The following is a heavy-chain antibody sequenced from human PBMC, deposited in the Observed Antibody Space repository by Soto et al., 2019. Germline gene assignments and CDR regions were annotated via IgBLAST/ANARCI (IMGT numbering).Heavy chain of an antibody. Sequence: GGSLRLSCAASGFTFSSYWMHWVRQAPGKGLVWVSRINSDGSSTSYADSVKGRFTISRDNAKNTLYLQMNSLRAEDTAVYYCARAQSDYGDYVRPFDYWGQGTMVTVYS. D-gene: IGHD4-17*01. CDR1: GFTFSSYW. CDR2: INSDGSST. CDR3: ARAQSDYGDYVRPFDY. V-gene: IGHV3-74*01. J-gene: IGHJ4*02.